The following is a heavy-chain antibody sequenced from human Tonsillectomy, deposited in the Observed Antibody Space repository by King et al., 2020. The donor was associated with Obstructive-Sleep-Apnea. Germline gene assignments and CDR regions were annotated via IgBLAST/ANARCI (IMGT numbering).Heavy chain of an antibody. V-gene: IGHV3-11*01. CDR2: ISSTGRTI. Sequence: VQLVESGGGLVKPGGSLRLSCAASGFTFSDYYMSWIRQAPGKGLEWVSYISSTGRTIYYAGSVQGRFTISRATAKNSLFLQMNSLRADDTAVYYCAREPSEVPGDYWGQGTLVTVSP. CDR1: GFTFSDYY. J-gene: IGHJ4*02. D-gene: IGHD4/OR15-4a*01. CDR3: AREPSEVPGDY.